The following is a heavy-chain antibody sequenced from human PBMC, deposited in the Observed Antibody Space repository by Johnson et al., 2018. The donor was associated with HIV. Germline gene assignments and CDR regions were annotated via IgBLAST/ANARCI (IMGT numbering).Heavy chain of an antibody. Sequence: EVQLVESGGGFVQPARSLRLSCAASGFTFDDYGMSWVRQAPGKGLEWVSPIGTAGDTYYPGSVKGRLTISRENSKNTLYLQMSSLRADDTAVYYCAKGVRGSSCYDAFDMWGQGTMVTVSS. CDR1: GFTFDDYG. J-gene: IGHJ3*02. CDR3: AKGVRGSSCYDAFDM. D-gene: IGHD6-6*01. V-gene: IGHV3-23*04. CDR2: IGTAGDT.